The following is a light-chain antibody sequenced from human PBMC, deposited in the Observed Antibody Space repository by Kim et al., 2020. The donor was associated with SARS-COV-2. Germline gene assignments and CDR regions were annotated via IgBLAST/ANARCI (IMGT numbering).Light chain of an antibody. J-gene: IGLJ3*02. Sequence: SSELTQDPALSVALGQIVRITCQVDSIRCSYSSWYQQKPGQAPDLVIYEKNNLPSWIHERFSGSSSGNTASLNITGAQPADEAEYYCHSRDSGVNHVVFG. CDR2: EKN. CDR3: HSRDSGVNHVV. CDR1: SIRCSY. V-gene: IGLV3-19*01.